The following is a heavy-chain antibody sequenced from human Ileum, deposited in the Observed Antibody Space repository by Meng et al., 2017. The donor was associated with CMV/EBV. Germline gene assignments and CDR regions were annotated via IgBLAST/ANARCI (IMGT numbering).Heavy chain of an antibody. CDR2: IYYSGST. CDR3: AREGGGWYFDS. J-gene: IGHJ4*02. CDR1: GDSLSTGDYY. Sequence: HLQWSGPGLVKPPQTLSFTCTPSGDSLSTGDYYWSWIRQPPGKGPEWIGYIYYSGSTLYNPSLKSPVTISLDKSKNQFSLRLRSVTAADTAVYFCAREGGGWYFDSWGQGTLVTVSS. D-gene: IGHD6-19*01. V-gene: IGHV4-30-4*01.